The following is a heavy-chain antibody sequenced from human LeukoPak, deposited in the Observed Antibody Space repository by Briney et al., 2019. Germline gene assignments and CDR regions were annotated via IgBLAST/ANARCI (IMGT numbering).Heavy chain of an antibody. D-gene: IGHD1-26*01. V-gene: IGHV3-23*01. CDR1: VFTFSSCA. J-gene: IGHJ6*02. Sequence: GGSLRLSCAASVFTFSSCAMSWVRQAPGGGLEWVSVISGSGGSTYYADSVKGRFTISRDNSKNTLYLKMNSLRAEDTAVYYCAKDFGGSYVWYYGMDVWGQGTTVTVSS. CDR2: ISGSGGST. CDR3: AKDFGGSYVWYYGMDV.